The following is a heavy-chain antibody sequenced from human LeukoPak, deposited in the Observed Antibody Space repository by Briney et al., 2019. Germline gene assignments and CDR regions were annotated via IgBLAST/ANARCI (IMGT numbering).Heavy chain of an antibody. D-gene: IGHD3-10*01. Sequence: GGSLRLSCAASGFTVSSNYMSWVRQAPGKGLEWVSFIYSDNTHYPDSVKGRFTISRDNSKNTLYLQMNSLRAEDTAVYYCANTYYYGSGSYYSFDYWGQGTLVTVSS. J-gene: IGHJ4*02. CDR2: IYSDNT. CDR1: GFTVSSNY. V-gene: IGHV3-53*01. CDR3: ANTYYYGSGSYYSFDY.